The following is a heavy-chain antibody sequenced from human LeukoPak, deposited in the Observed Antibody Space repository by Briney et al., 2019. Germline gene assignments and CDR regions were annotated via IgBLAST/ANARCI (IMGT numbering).Heavy chain of an antibody. CDR3: ARGCSGSYCSL. CDR2: IYKGNT. CDR1: GYTFTSYA. Sequence: ASVKVSCKASGYTFTSYAISWVRQAPGRGLEWMGWIYKGNTNYAQKVQDRVTMTTDTSTSTAYMELRSLGSDDTAMYYCARGCSGSYCSLWGQGTLVTVSS. V-gene: IGHV1-18*01. J-gene: IGHJ4*02. D-gene: IGHD2-15*01.